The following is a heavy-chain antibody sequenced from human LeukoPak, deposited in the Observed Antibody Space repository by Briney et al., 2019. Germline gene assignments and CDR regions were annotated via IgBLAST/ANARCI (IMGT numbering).Heavy chain of an antibody. CDR3: ARDLEVRGIMDV. V-gene: IGHV1-3*01. CDR2: INAGNGNT. Sequence: ASVKVSCKASGYTFTSYAMHWVRQAPGQKLEWMGWINAGNGNTKYSPKFQGGVTIARDTSASTAYMELSSLRSEDTAVYYCARDLEVRGIMDVWGKGTTVTVSS. J-gene: IGHJ6*04. CDR1: GYTFTSYA. D-gene: IGHD3-10*01.